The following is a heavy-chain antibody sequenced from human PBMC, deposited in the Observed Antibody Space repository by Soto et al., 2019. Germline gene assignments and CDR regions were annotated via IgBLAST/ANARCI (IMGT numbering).Heavy chain of an antibody. CDR2: FDPEDGET. CDR1: GYTLTELS. J-gene: IGHJ1*01. CDR3: ATDQVSSSWYLYFQH. Sequence: ASVKVSCKVSGYTLTELSMHWVRQAPGKGLEWMGGFDPEDGETIYAQKFQGRVTMTEDTSTDTAYMELSSLRSEDTAVYYCATDQVSSSWYLYFQHWGQGTLVTVSS. V-gene: IGHV1-24*01. D-gene: IGHD6-13*01.